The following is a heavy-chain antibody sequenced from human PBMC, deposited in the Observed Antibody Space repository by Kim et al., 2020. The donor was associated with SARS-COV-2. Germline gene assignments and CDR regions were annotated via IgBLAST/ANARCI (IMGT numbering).Heavy chain of an antibody. V-gene: IGHV3-23*01. CDR3: AKGAGAPFFFDY. J-gene: IGHJ4*02. D-gene: IGHD6-19*01. Sequence: YHADSVKGRFTISRDNSKNTLFLQMNDLGAEATAVYYCAKGAGAPFFFDYWGQGTLVTVSS.